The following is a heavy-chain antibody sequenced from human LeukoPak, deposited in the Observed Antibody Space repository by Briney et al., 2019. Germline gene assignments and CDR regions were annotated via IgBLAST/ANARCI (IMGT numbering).Heavy chain of an antibody. CDR1: GGTFSSYA. D-gene: IGHD2-21*01. CDR2: IIPIFGTA. J-gene: IGHJ6*02. CDR3: AREFLGFGGDGDEFHTTYGMDV. Sequence: SVKVSCKASGGTFSSYAISWVRQAPGQGLEWMGGIIPIFGTANYAQKFQGRVTITADESTSTAYMELSSLRSEDTAVYYCAREFLGFGGDGDEFHTTYGMDVWGQGTTATVSS. V-gene: IGHV1-69*01.